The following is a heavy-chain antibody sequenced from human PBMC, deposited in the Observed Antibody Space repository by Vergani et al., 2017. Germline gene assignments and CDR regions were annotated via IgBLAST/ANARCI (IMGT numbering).Heavy chain of an antibody. V-gene: IGHV2-5*04. J-gene: IGHJ6*03. Sequence: QITLKESGPTLVKPTQTLTLTCTFSGFSLNTRGVSVAWIRQPPGKALDLLALIYWNDDQHYSPSLNNRVTITKDTSKNQVVLTMTNMDYVDTGTYYCVYRKTEFGTTGCFYPFYYYYYMDVWGKGTTVTVSS. D-gene: IGHD1-7*01. CDR3: VYRKTEFGTTGCFYPFYYYYYMDV. CDR1: GFSLNTRGVS. CDR2: IYWNDDQ.